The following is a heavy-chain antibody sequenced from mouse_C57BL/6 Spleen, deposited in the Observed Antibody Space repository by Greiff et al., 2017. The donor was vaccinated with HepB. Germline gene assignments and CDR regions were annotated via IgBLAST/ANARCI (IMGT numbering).Heavy chain of an antibody. V-gene: IGHV1-50*01. CDR3: ARDYDYDVDY. Sequence: VKLQQPGAELVKPGASVKLSCKASGYTFTSYWMQWVKQRPGQGLEWIGEIDPSDSYTNYNQKFKGKATLTVDTSSSTAYMQLSSLTSEDSAVYYCARDYDYDVDYWGQGTTLTVSS. CDR1: GYTFTSYW. CDR2: IDPSDSYT. D-gene: IGHD2-4*01. J-gene: IGHJ2*01.